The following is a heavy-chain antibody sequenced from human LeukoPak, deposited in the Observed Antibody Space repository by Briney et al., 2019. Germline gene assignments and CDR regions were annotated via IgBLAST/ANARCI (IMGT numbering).Heavy chain of an antibody. Sequence: GGSLRLSCAASGFTFSTYEMNWVRQAPGKGLEWVSYISSSASTIYYADSVKGRFTISRDNAKNSLYLQMNSLRAEDTAVYYCARDNWIEAHYFDYWGQGTLVTVSS. V-gene: IGHV3-48*03. CDR2: ISSSASTI. D-gene: IGHD1-20*01. CDR1: GFTFSTYE. CDR3: ARDNWIEAHYFDY. J-gene: IGHJ4*02.